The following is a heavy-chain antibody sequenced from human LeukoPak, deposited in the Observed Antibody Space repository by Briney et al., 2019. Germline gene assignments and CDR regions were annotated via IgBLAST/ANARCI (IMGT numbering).Heavy chain of an antibody. D-gene: IGHD6-13*01. J-gene: IGHJ3*02. CDR3: VRGTAAGNPHTCAFDM. CDR2: ISSAGGIT. V-gene: IGHV3-74*01. CDR1: GFTFSSYW. Sequence: GGTLRLSCAASGFTFSSYWMHWVRDTPGTGLVWVSRISSAGGITTYAGSVRGRFTISRDNAKNTLYLLMNSLRAEDTAVYSCVRGTAAGNPHTCAFDMWGQGTMVTVSS.